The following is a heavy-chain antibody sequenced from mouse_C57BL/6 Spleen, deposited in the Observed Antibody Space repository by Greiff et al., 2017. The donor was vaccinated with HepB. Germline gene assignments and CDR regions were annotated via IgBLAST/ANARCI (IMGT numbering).Heavy chain of an antibody. CDR1: GYTFTSYW. Sequence: QVQLQQPGAELVMPGASVKLSCKASGYTFTSYWMHWVKQRPGQGLEWIGEIDPSDSYTNYNQKFKGKATLTVDKSSSTAFMQLSSLTSEDSAVYDCAGVGLPYYFDFWGQGTTLTVSS. D-gene: IGHD2-10*01. CDR3: AGVGLPYYFDF. CDR2: IDPSDSYT. J-gene: IGHJ2*01. V-gene: IGHV1-69*01.